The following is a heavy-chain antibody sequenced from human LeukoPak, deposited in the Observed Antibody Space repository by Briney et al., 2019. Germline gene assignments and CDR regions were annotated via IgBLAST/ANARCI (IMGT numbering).Heavy chain of an antibody. CDR1: GFTFSDYY. D-gene: IGHD2-2*01. J-gene: IGHJ6*02. CDR3: ASSCSSTSCYEDYYYGMDV. Sequence: GGSLRLSCAASGFTFSDYYMSWIRQAPGKGLEWVSYISSSGSTIYYADSVKGRFTISRDNAKNSLYLQMNSLRAEDTAVYYCASSCSSTSCYEDYYYGMDVWGQGTTVTVSS. V-gene: IGHV3-11*04. CDR2: ISSSGSTI.